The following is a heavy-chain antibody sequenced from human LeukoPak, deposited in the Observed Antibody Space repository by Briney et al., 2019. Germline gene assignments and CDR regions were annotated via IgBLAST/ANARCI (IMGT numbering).Heavy chain of an antibody. Sequence: PGGSLRLSCAAPGFTFNSHEMHWVRQAPGKGLEWVSYITSSGGTTYYADSVKGRFTVSRDNAKNSLFLQMNSLRAEDTAIYYCAGERNCGGDCDQGSWFDPWGQGTLVTVSS. D-gene: IGHD2-21*02. V-gene: IGHV3-48*03. CDR1: GFTFNSHE. CDR2: ITSSGGTT. J-gene: IGHJ5*02. CDR3: AGERNCGGDCDQGSWFDP.